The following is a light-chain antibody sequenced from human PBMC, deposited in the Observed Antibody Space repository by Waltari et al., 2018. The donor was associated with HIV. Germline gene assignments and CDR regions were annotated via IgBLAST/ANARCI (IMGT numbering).Light chain of an antibody. CDR2: AAS. CDR3: QQSYSTPPT. J-gene: IGKJ4*01. Sequence: DIQMTQSPSSLSASVGDRVTITCRASQTIGIYLNWYQQKPGKAPNLLIYAASRLQSGVPSRFRGSGSETDFTLTISSMQPEDFATYYCQQSYSTPPTFGGGTKVDIK. CDR1: QTIGIY. V-gene: IGKV1-39*01.